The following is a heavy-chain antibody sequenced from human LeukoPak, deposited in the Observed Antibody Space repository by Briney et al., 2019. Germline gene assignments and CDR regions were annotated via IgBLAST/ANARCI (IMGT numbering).Heavy chain of an antibody. J-gene: IGHJ4*02. CDR3: AKKAASGSYYGLDY. CDR2: ISSSSSYT. Sequence: GGSLRLSCAASGFIFSGYNMNWVRQAPGKGLEWVSSISSSSSYTYYADSVKGRFTISRDNAKNSLYLQMNSLRAEDTAVYYCAKKAASGSYYGLDYWGQGTLVTVSS. D-gene: IGHD1-26*01. V-gene: IGHV3-21*04. CDR1: GFIFSGYN.